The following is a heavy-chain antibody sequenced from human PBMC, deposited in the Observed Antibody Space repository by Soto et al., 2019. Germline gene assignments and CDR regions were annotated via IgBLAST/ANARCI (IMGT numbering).Heavy chain of an antibody. CDR2: ISGSGGST. CDR1: GFTFSSYA. J-gene: IGHJ6*02. D-gene: IGHD6-13*01. Sequence: HPGGSLRLSCAASGFTFSSYAMSWVRQAPGKGLEWVSAISGSGGSTYYADSVKGRFTISRDNSKNTLYLQMNSLRAEDTAVYYCANPGAAGGGYYYYGMDVWGQGTTVTVSS. CDR3: ANPGAAGGGYYYYGMDV. V-gene: IGHV3-23*01.